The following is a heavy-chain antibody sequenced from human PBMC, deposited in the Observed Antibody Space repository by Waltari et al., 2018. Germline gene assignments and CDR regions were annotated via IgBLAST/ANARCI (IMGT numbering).Heavy chain of an antibody. CDR1: GVSFSGYY. Sequence: QVQLQQWGAGLLKPSETLSLTCAVYGVSFSGYYWSWIRQPPGKGLEWIGEINHSGSTNYNPSLKSRVTISVDTSKNQFSLKLSSVTAADTAVYYCARTRTGYSSGWGVFDYWGQGTLVTVSS. CDR3: ARTRTGYSSGWGVFDY. J-gene: IGHJ4*02. V-gene: IGHV4-34*01. D-gene: IGHD6-19*01. CDR2: INHSGST.